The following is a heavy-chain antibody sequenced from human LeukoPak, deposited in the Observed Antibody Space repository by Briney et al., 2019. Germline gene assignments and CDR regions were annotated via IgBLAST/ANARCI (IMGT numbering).Heavy chain of an antibody. V-gene: IGHV3-74*01. CDR2: INPDGSTT. CDR3: ARLMWELPPHYYYMDV. Sequence: GGSLRLSCAASGFTFSNYWMHWVRQDPGKGLVWVSFINPDGSTTNYADSVKGRFTISRDNAKNALYLQMNSLRAEDTAVYYCARLMWELPPHYYYMDVWGKGTTVTISS. D-gene: IGHD1-26*01. CDR1: GFTFSNYW. J-gene: IGHJ6*03.